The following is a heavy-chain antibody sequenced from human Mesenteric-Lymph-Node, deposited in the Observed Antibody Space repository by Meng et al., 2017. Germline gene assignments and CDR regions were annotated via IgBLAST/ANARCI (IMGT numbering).Heavy chain of an antibody. D-gene: IGHD1-26*01. CDR2: TFYRSKWSN. Sequence: QVQLQQWGAGLLKPSETLSLTCAISGDSVSSNSAAWNWIRQSPSRGLEWLGRTFYRSKWSNEYAVSVKSRITINPDTSKNQFFPQLNSVTPEDTAVYYCARGYGPIHSEYNFDYWGQGTLVTVSS. J-gene: IGHJ4*02. CDR1: GDSVSSNSAA. CDR3: ARGYGPIHSEYNFDY. V-gene: IGHV6-1*01.